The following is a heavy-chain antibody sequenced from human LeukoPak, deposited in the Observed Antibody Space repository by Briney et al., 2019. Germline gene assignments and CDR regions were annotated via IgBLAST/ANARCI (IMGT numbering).Heavy chain of an antibody. V-gene: IGHV4-38-2*02. Sequence: SETLSLTCTVSGYSISSGYYWGWIRQPPGKGLEWIGSIYHSGSTYYNPSLKSRVTVSVDTSKNQFSLKLSSVTAADTAVYYCARVVTGTMLDYWGQGTLVTVSS. D-gene: IGHD1/OR15-1a*01. CDR2: IYHSGST. CDR3: ARVVTGTMLDY. CDR1: GYSISSGYY. J-gene: IGHJ4*02.